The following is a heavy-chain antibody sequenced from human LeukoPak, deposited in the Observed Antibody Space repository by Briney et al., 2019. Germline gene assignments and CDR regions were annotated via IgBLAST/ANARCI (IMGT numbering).Heavy chain of an antibody. J-gene: IGHJ6*03. CDR1: GGSISSSSYY. CDR3: ARLYSSSWYDYYYYYMDV. CDR2: IYYSGST. V-gene: IGHV4-39*01. Sequence: ASETLSLTCTVSGGSISSSSYYWGWIRQPPGKGLEWIGSIYYSGSTHYNPSLKSRVTISVDTSKNQFSLKLSSVTAADTAVYYCARLYSSSWYDYYYYYMDVWGKGTTVTVSS. D-gene: IGHD6-13*01.